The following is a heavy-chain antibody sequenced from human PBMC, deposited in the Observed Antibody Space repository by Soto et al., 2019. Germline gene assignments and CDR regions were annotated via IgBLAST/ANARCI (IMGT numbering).Heavy chain of an antibody. CDR1: GGTFSSYT. Sequence: GASVKVSCKASGGTFSSYTISWVRQAPGQGLEWMGRIIPILGIANYAQKFQGRVTITADESTSTAYMELSSLRSEDTAVYYCARAKNRTDDYSPRVLDYWGQGTLVTVSS. J-gene: IGHJ4*02. D-gene: IGHD4-4*01. CDR3: ARAKNRTDDYSPRVLDY. V-gene: IGHV1-69*02. CDR2: IIPILGIA.